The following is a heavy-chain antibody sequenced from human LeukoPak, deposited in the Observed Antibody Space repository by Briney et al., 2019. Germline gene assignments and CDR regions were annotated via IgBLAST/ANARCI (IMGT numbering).Heavy chain of an antibody. Sequence: PGGSLRLSCAASGCTFSNYGMNWVRQAPGKGLEWVSGISGSGGSTYYADSVKGRFTISRDNSKNTLYLQMNSLRAEDTALYYCAKAGSYWDFDYWGQGTLVTVSS. CDR1: GCTFSNYG. D-gene: IGHD1-26*01. V-gene: IGHV3-23*01. CDR2: ISGSGGST. CDR3: AKAGSYWDFDY. J-gene: IGHJ4*02.